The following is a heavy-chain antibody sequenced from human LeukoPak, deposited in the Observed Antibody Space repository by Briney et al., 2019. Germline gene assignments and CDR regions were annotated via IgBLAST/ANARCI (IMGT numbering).Heavy chain of an antibody. CDR1: GFTFSNYG. CDR2: IWFDGIRK. J-gene: IGHJ3*02. D-gene: IGHD3-22*01. V-gene: IGHV3-33*01. Sequence: GGSLRLSCAASGFTFSNYGMHWVRQVPGKGLEWVAAIWFDGIRKYYADSVKGRLTISRDNSKNTLYLQMNSLRAEDTAVYYCARDLEDSSPFGAFDMWGQGTMVTVSS. CDR3: ARDLEDSSPFGAFDM.